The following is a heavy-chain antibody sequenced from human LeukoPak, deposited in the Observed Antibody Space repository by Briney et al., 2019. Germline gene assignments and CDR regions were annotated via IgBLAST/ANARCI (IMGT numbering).Heavy chain of an antibody. D-gene: IGHD2-21*02. Sequence: GGSLRLSCAASGSTFSSYSMNWVRQAPGKGLEWVSSISSSSSYIYYADSVKGRFTISRDNAKNSLYLQMNSLRAEDTAVYYCARGDVVVTAIRSDFDYWGQGTLVTVSS. CDR2: ISSSSSYI. CDR3: ARGDVVVTAIRSDFDY. J-gene: IGHJ4*02. CDR1: GSTFSSYS. V-gene: IGHV3-21*01.